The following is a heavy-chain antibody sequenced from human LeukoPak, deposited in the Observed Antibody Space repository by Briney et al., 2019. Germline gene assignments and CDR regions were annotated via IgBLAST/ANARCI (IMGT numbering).Heavy chain of an antibody. J-gene: IGHJ5*02. CDR2: VSHSGGS. V-gene: IGHV4-34*01. D-gene: IGHD4-23*01. CDR3: ARGIFYGGRNQYIWLDL. Sequence: SETLSLTCAVYGGPFRGFFRSWIRQAPGKGLEWIGEVSHSGGSNYDPSLKSRSNISLATSKSQRSLGLTTLTAADTAVYYCARGIFYGGRNQYIWLDLWGQGTLVTVSS. CDR1: GGPFRGFF.